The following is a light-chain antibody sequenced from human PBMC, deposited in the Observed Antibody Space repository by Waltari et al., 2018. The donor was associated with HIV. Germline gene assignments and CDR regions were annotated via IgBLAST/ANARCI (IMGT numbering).Light chain of an antibody. V-gene: IGKV3-15*01. CDR3: QHYDNWPPWT. J-gene: IGKJ1*01. CDR1: QSVNSK. Sequence: EIVMTQSPATLSASPGERATLSCRASQSVNSKLAWYQQKPGQAPRLLIYDASTRATGIPDRFSGSGAETEFTLTISSLQSEDFAVYYCQHYDNWPPWTFGQGTKLDIK. CDR2: DAS.